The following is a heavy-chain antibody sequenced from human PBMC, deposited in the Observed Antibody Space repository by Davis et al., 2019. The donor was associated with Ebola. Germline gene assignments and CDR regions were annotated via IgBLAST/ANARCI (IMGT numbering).Heavy chain of an antibody. CDR3: ARSSWRSEWLLDLGYYFDY. CDR1: GFTFSSYA. D-gene: IGHD3-3*01. Sequence: GESLKISCAASGFTFSSYAMSWVRQAPGKGLEWVSAISGSGGSTYYADSVKGRFTISRDHAKNSLYLQMNSLRAEDTAVYYCARSSWRSEWLLDLGYYFDYWGQGTLVTVSS. J-gene: IGHJ4*02. V-gene: IGHV3-23*01. CDR2: ISGSGGST.